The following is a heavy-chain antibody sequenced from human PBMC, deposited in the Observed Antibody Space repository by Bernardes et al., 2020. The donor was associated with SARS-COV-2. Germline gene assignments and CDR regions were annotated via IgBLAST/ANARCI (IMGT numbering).Heavy chain of an antibody. J-gene: IGHJ4*01. D-gene: IGHD3-22*01. V-gene: IGHV1-8*01. CDR1: GYTFTSYD. Sequence: ASVKVSCKASGYTFTSYDINWVRQATGQGLEWMGWMNPNSGNTGYAQKFQGRVTMTRNTSISTAYLELSSLRSEDTAVYYCARAPYYYASSVYYNDYWGHGTLLTVSS. CDR3: ARAPYYYASSVYYNDY. CDR2: MNPNSGNT.